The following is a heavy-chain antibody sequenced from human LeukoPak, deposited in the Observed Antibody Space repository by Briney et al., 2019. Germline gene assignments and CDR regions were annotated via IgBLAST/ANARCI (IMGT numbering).Heavy chain of an antibody. V-gene: IGHV4-59*08. CDR2: ISYSGST. D-gene: IGHD6-13*01. Sequence: SETLSLTCTVSGGSISIYYWSWIRQPPEKGLEWIGYISYSGSTNYNPSLKSRLTISVATSRNQFSLKLSSVTAADTAVYYCARHQGSSWHLNYWGQGTLVTVSS. J-gene: IGHJ4*02. CDR1: GGSISIYY. CDR3: ARHQGSSWHLNY.